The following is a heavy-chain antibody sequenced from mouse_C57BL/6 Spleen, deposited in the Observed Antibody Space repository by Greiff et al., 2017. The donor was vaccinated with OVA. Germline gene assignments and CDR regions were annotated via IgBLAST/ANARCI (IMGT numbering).Heavy chain of an antibody. V-gene: IGHV1-64*01. CDR1: GYTFTSYW. J-gene: IGHJ4*01. CDR3: ALAITTPLYAMDY. Sequence: QVQLQQPGAELVKPGASVKLSCKASGYTFTSYWMHWVKPRPGQGLEWIGMIHPNSGSTNSNEKLKSKATLTVDKSSSTAYMQLSSLTSEDSAVYYCALAITTPLYAMDYWGQGTSVTVSS. D-gene: IGHD1-2*01. CDR2: IHPNSGST.